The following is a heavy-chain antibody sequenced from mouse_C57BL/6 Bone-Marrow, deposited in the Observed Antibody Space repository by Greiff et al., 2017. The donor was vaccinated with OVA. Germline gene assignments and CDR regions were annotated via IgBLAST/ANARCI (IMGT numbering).Heavy chain of an antibody. CDR3: TTLITTVVARVYFDY. V-gene: IGHV14-4*01. CDR2: IDPENGDT. CDR1: GFNIKDDY. D-gene: IGHD1-1*01. Sequence: EVHLVESGAELVRPGASVKLSCTASGFNIKDDYMHWVKQRPEQGLEWIGWIDPENGDTEYASKFQGKATITADTSSNTAYLQLSSLTSEDTAVYYCTTLITTVVARVYFDYWGQGTTLTVSS. J-gene: IGHJ2*01.